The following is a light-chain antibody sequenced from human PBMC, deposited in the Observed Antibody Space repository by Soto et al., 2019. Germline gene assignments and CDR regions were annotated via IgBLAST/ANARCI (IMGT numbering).Light chain of an antibody. J-gene: IGLJ1*01. Sequence: QSVLTQPPSVSGAPGQRVTISCTGSNPDIGAGYDVHWYQHLPGTAPKLLIYANSNRPSGVPDRFSGSKSGTSASLAITGLQAEDEADYYCQSYDSSLSTYVFGIGTKVTVL. CDR2: ANS. CDR3: QSYDSSLSTYV. V-gene: IGLV1-40*01. CDR1: NPDIGAGYD.